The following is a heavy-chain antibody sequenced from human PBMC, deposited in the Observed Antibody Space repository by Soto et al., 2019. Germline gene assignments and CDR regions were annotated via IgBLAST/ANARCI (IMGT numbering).Heavy chain of an antibody. CDR3: ARDRIPYYDFWSDYYTGYPSSGIDV. J-gene: IGHJ6*02. V-gene: IGHV1-18*01. CDR1: GYTFTSYG. CDR2: ISAYNGNT. D-gene: IGHD3-3*01. Sequence: QVQLVQSGAEVKKPGASVKVSCKASGYTFTSYGISWVRQAPGQGLEWMGWISAYNGNTNYAQKLQGRVTMTTDTSTSTAYMELRSLRSDDTAVYYCARDRIPYYDFWSDYYTGYPSSGIDVWGQGTTVTVSS.